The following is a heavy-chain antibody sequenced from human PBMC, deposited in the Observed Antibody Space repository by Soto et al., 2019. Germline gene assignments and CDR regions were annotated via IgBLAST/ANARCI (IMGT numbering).Heavy chain of an antibody. V-gene: IGHV4-34*01. CDR2: INHSGST. D-gene: IGHD2-2*02. J-gene: IGHJ5*02. CDR3: ARFGKDIVVVPAAIDMGFDP. CDR1: GGSFSGYY. Sequence: SEILSLTCAVYGGSFSGYYWSWIRQPPGKGLEWIGEINHSGSTNYNPSLKSRVTISVDTSKNQFSLKLSSVTAADTAVYYCARFGKDIVVVPAAIDMGFDPWGQGTLVTVSS.